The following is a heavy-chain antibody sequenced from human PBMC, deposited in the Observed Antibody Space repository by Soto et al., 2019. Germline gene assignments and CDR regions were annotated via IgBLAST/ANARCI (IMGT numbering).Heavy chain of an antibody. CDR1: GFTVSSNY. CDR2: IYSGGST. J-gene: IGHJ6*03. Sequence: EVQLVESGGGLVQPGGSLRLSCAASGFTVSSNYMSWVRQAPGKGLEWVSVIYSGGSTYYADSVKGRFTISRHNSKNTLYLQMNVLRAEDTAVYYCARSPDYYYYYYMDVWGKGTTVTVSS. V-gene: IGHV3-53*04. CDR3: ARSPDYYYYYYMDV.